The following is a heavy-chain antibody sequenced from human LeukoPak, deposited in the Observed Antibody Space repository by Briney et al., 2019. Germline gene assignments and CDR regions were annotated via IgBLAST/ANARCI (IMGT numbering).Heavy chain of an antibody. CDR2: IKQDGSEK. CDR3: ARDSHTYYYDSSGYQPRPVDY. CDR1: GFTFSSYW. D-gene: IGHD3-22*01. J-gene: IGHJ4*02. V-gene: IGHV3-7*01. Sequence: GGSLRLSCAASGFTFSSYWMSWVRQAPGKGLEWVANIKQDGSEKYYVDSVKGRFTISRDNAKNSLYLQMNSLRAEDTAVYYCARDSHTYYYDSSGYQPRPVDYWGQGTLVTVSS.